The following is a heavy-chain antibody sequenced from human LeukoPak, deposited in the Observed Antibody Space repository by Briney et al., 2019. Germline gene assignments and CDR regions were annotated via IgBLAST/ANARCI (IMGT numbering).Heavy chain of an antibody. Sequence: GGSLRLSCAASGFTFSSYAMNWVRQAPGKGLEWVSYISSSSSTIYYADSVKGRFAISRDNSKNTLSLQMNSLRAEDTAVYYCAKDGYCSSTNCYPAPYWGQGTLVTVSS. CDR2: ISSSSSTI. D-gene: IGHD2-2*01. CDR1: GFTFSSYA. J-gene: IGHJ4*02. CDR3: AKDGYCSSTNCYPAPY. V-gene: IGHV3-23*01.